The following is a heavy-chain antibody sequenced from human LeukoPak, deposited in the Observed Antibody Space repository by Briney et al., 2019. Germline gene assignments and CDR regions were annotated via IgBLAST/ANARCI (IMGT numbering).Heavy chain of an antibody. V-gene: IGHV1-2*06. CDR1: GYTFTGYY. CDR2: INPNSGGT. D-gene: IGHD3-3*01. CDR3: ASGVVIRSKYAFDI. Sequence: ASAKVSCKASGYTFTGYYMHWVRQAPGQGLEWMGRINPNSGGTNYAQKFQGRVTMTRDTSISTAYMELSRLRSDDTAVYYCASGVVIRSKYAFDIWGQGTMVTVSS. J-gene: IGHJ3*02.